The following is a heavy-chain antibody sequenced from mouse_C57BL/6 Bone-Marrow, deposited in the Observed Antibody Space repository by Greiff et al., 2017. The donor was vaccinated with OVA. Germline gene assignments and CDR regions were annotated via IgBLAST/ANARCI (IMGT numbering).Heavy chain of an antibody. CDR3: ARRSSGPWFAY. Sequence: QVQLKQPGAELVKPGASVKLSCKASGYTFTSYWMHWVKQRPGQGLEWIGMIHPNSGSTNYNEKFKSKATLTVDKSSSTAYMLLSSLTSEDSAVYYCARRSSGPWFAYWGQGTLVTVSA. J-gene: IGHJ3*01. CDR1: GYTFTSYW. V-gene: IGHV1-64*01. CDR2: IHPNSGST. D-gene: IGHD3-2*02.